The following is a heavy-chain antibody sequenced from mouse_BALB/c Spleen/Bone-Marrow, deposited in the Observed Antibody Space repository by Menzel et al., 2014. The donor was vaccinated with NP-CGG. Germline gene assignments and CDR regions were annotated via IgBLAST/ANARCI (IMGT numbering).Heavy chain of an antibody. J-gene: IGHJ4*01. CDR3: ARRPSFYGSSYGAMDY. CDR2: INPYNDGT. D-gene: IGHD1-1*01. CDR1: GYTFTNYV. Sequence: EVQLQQSGPELVKPGASVKMSCKAFGYTFTNYVMHWVKQKPGQGLEWIGYINPYNDGTKYNEKFKGKATLTSDKSSGTAYMELSSLTSEDSAVYYCARRPSFYGSSYGAMDYWGQGTSVTVSS. V-gene: IGHV1-14*01.